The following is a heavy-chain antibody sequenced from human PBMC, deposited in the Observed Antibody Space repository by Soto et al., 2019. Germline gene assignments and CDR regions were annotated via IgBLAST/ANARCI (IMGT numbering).Heavy chain of an antibody. D-gene: IGHD6-19*01. Sequence: ELQLVESGGGLVQPGGSLRLSCVVSGFTFSNYWMSWVRQAPGKGLEWVANIKQDGSETYYVDSVKGRFTISRDNAKTSLFLQMTRLTGEDTAVYSCAIASATVAATGANWGQGTLVIVSS. CDR1: GFTFSNYW. V-gene: IGHV3-7*01. J-gene: IGHJ4*02. CDR2: IKQDGSET. CDR3: AIASATVAATGAN.